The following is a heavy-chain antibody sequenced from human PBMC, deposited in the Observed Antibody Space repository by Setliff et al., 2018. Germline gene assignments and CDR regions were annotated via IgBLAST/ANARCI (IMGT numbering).Heavy chain of an antibody. J-gene: IGHJ6*03. V-gene: IGHV4-39*01. D-gene: IGHD3-10*01. CDR1: GGSISSGNYY. CDR2: IYYSGST. CDR3: ARHKSNGSGSYPSLYMDV. Sequence: SETLSLTCRVSGGSISSGNYYWGLIRQPPGEGLEWVATIYYSGSTYSNPSLKSRLIISVDAPDNQFSVKLSPVTAADTAVYYCARHKSNGSGSYPSLYMDVWGKGIMVTVSS.